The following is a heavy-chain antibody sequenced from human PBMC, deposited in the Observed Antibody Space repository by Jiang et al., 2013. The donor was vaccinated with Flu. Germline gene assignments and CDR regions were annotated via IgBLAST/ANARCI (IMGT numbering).Heavy chain of an antibody. CDR1: GYSFTTHW. D-gene: IGHD3-3*01. Sequence: SGAEVKKPGESLKISCKASGYSFTTHWIGWVRQMPGKGLEWMGIVYPDDSDTRYSPSFQGQVTISAAKSISTAYLQWSSLKASDTAMYYCASGIYVARFGYFDYWGQGTLVTVSS. CDR2: VYPDDSDT. CDR3: ASGIYVARFGYFDY. J-gene: IGHJ4*02. V-gene: IGHV5-51*01.